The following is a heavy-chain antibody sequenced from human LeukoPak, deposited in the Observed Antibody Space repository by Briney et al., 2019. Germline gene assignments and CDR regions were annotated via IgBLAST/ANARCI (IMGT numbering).Heavy chain of an antibody. D-gene: IGHD1-26*01. V-gene: IGHV3-48*04. Sequence: PGGSLRLSCAASGFTFSSYGMSWVRQAPGKGLEWVSYISSSGSTIYYADSVKGRFTISRDNAKNSLYLQMNSLRAEDTAVYYCARDRSGSYSQRGFDIWGQGTMVTVSS. CDR2: ISSSGSTI. J-gene: IGHJ3*02. CDR1: GFTFSSYG. CDR3: ARDRSGSYSQRGFDI.